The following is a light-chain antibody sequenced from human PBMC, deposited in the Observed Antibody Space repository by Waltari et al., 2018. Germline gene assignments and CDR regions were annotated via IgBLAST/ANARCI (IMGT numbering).Light chain of an antibody. CDR1: QRVDSQ. V-gene: IGKV3-11*01. CDR2: DVS. J-gene: IGKJ4*01. CDR3: QQRYDWPIT. Sequence: EIVLTQSPATLSLSPGERATLSCRASQRVDSQFAWYQQKPGQAPRLLIHDVSNRATGVPARFSGSGFGTDFTLTVSRLEPEDSAFYYCQQRYDWPITFGGGTKVEIK.